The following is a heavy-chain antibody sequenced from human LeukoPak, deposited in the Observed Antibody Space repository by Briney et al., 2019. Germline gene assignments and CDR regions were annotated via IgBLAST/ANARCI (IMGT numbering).Heavy chain of an antibody. CDR3: ARRGRRFLEWLSKPFDY. J-gene: IGHJ4*02. V-gene: IGHV3-21*01. CDR2: ISSSSSYI. D-gene: IGHD3-3*01. CDR1: GFTFSSYS. Sequence: GGSLRLSCAASGFTFSSYSMNWVRQAPGKGLEWVSSISSSSSYIYYADSVKGRFTISRDNAKNSLYLQMNSLRAEDTAVYYCARRGRRFLEWLSKPFDYWGQGTLVTVSS.